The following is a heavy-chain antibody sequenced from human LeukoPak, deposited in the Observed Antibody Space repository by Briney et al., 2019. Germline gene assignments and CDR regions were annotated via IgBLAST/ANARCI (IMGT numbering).Heavy chain of an antibody. CDR3: ARGPNSNWSGLDF. CDR1: GFIVSSYS. CDR2: ISSSGSMI. J-gene: IGHJ4*02. D-gene: IGHD6-6*01. Sequence: GGSLRLSCAASGFIVSSYSMNWVRQVPGKGLEWVSHISSSGSMIWYADSVKGRFTISRDSAKNSLHLQMNSLRAEDTAVYYCARGPNSNWSGLDFWGQGTLLTVSS. V-gene: IGHV3-48*01.